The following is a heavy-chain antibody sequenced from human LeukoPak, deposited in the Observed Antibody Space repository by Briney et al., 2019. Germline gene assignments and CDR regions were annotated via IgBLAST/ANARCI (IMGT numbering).Heavy chain of an antibody. V-gene: IGHV4-4*07. CDR1: GGSISSYY. CDR2: IYTSGST. J-gene: IGHJ4*02. Sequence: SETLSLTCTVSGGSISSYYWSWIRQPAGKGLEWIGRIYTSGSTNYNPSLKSRVTMSVDTSKNQFSLKLSSVTAADTAVYYCARESYELDFWSGYLTTFDYWGQGTLVTVPS. D-gene: IGHD3-3*01. CDR3: ARESYELDFWSGYLTTFDY.